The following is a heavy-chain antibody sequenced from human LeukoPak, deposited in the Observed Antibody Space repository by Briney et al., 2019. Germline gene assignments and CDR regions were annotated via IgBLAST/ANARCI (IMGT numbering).Heavy chain of an antibody. Sequence: GGSLRLSCAVYGYNFGGRWMHWVRQAPGKGLEWVSYISSSGSTIYYADSVKGRFTISRDNAKNSLYLQMNSLRAEDTAVYYCASGPKTSIAAAGTGYWGQGTLVTVSS. CDR2: ISSSGSTI. CDR1: GYNFGGRW. V-gene: IGHV3-11*01. CDR3: ASGPKTSIAAAGTGY. D-gene: IGHD6-13*01. J-gene: IGHJ4*02.